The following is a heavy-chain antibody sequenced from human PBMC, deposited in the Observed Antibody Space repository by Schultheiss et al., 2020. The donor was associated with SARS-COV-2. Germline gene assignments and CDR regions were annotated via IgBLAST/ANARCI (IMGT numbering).Heavy chain of an antibody. CDR3: ARGPGGDYVG. CDR1: GFRFSDYA. J-gene: IGHJ4*02. V-gene: IGHV3-30*04. D-gene: IGHD4-17*01. CDR2: ISHHGGNK. Sequence: GGSLRLSCAASGFRFSDYAMHWVRQAPGKGLAWDAFISHHGGNKYVADSVKGRFTISRDNSKNTLYLEMNSLRVEDTAVYYCARGPGGDYVGWGQGTLVTVSS.